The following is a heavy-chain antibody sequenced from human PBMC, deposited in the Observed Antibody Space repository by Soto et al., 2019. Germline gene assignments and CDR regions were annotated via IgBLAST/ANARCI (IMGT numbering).Heavy chain of an antibody. CDR3: WRAVRDGYNSGYFDY. CDR1: GVSISSSSYY. D-gene: IGHD5-12*01. V-gene: IGHV4-39*01. Sequence: QLQLQESGPGPVKPSEARSLTCTVSGVSISSSSYYWGWIRQPPGKWLEWIGSIYYSGSTYYNPSLKSRGTISVDTSKSQFSLKLSSVTAADTAVYYCWRAVRDGYNSGYFDYWGQGTLVTVSS. J-gene: IGHJ4*02. CDR2: IYYSGST.